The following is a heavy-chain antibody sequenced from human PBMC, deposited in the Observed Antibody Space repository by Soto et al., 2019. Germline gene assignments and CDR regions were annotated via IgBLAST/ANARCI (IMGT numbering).Heavy chain of an antibody. Sequence: QVQLQESGPGLVKPSETLSLTCTVSGGSVSSGSYYWSWIRQPPGKGLEWIGYIYYSGSIDYNPSLKSRVTISVDTSKNQFSLRLSSVTAADTAMYYCAREAGVRYPFDPWGQGTLVIVSS. D-gene: IGHD3-9*01. CDR1: GGSVSSGSYY. CDR2: IYYSGSI. CDR3: AREAGVRYPFDP. J-gene: IGHJ5*02. V-gene: IGHV4-61*01.